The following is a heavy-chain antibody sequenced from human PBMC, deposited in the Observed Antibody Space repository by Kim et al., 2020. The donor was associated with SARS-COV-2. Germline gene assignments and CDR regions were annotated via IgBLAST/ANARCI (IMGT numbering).Heavy chain of an antibody. D-gene: IGHD5-12*01. V-gene: IGHV3-30*01. J-gene: IGHJ6*02. CDR3: AREGGDGYNSYGMDV. Sequence: DSVKGRFTISRDNSKNTLYLQMNSLRAEDTAVYYCAREGGDGYNSYGMDVWGQGTTVTVSS.